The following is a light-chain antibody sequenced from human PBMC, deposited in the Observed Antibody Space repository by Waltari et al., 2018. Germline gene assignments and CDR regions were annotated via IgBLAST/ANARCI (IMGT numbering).Light chain of an antibody. V-gene: IGLV7-46*01. J-gene: IGLJ2*01. CDR3: LLSYGGGPR. CDR1: TGAVTGGHF. CDR2: DTQ. Sequence: QAVVTQEPSLTVSPGGTVTLTCGSSTGAVTGGHFPYWFQQKPGQAPKTPLYDTQSRPSWTPARLSGSRLGGMAALTLSGAQPEDEADYYCLLSYGGGPRFGGGTKLTVL.